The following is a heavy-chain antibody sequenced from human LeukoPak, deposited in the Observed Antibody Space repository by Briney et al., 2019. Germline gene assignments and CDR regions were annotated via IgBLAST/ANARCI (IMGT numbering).Heavy chain of an antibody. Sequence: SETLSLTCTVSGDPIRSSYWSWIRQPPGKGLEWIGYIYYTGSTTYNPSLKSRVTISVDTSKNQFSLKLSSVTAADTAVYYCARRGGLNRGYWYFDLWGRGPLVTVS. CDR1: GDPIRSSY. D-gene: IGHD3-16*01. V-gene: IGHV4-59*01. CDR3: ARRGGLNRGYWYFDL. CDR2: IYYTGST. J-gene: IGHJ2*01.